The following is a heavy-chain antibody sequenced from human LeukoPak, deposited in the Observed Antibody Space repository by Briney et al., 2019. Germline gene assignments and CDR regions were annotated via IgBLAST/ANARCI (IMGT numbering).Heavy chain of an antibody. D-gene: IGHD1-26*01. CDR2: IYYSGST. CDR1: GGSISSYY. CDR3: ARGVGATSTHAFDI. Sequence: SETLSLTCTVSGGSISSYYWSWIRQPPGKGLEWIGSIYYSGSTYYNPSLKSRVTISVDTSKNQFSLKLSSVTAADTAVYYCARGVGATSTHAFDIWGQGTMVTVSS. V-gene: IGHV4-59*05. J-gene: IGHJ3*02.